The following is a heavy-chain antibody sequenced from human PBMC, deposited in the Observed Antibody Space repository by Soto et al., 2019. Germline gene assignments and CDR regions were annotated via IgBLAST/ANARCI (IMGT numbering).Heavy chain of an antibody. J-gene: IGHJ6*02. CDR2: IYYNGGT. CDR3: AITGEEMVTDYYYGMDV. CDR1: GGSISSSSYY. D-gene: IGHD5-18*01. V-gene: IGHV4-39*01. Sequence: SETLSLTCTVSGGSISSSSYYWGWIRQPPGKGLEWIGSIYYNGGTYYNPSLKSRVTISVDTSKNQFSLKLSSVTAADTAVYYCAITGEEMVTDYYYGMDVWGQGTTVTVSS.